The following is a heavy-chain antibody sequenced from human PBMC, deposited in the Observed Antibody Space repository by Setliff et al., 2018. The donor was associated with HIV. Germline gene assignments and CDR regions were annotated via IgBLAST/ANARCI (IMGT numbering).Heavy chain of an antibody. D-gene: IGHD4-17*01. V-gene: IGHV3-72*01. CDR1: GFTFSDHY. CDR3: ARGSTVGTAFDY. CDR2: SRNKANSYTT. Sequence: PGGSLRLSCAASGFTFSDHYMDWVRQAPGKGLEWVGRSRNKANSYTTEYAASVKGRFTISRDDSKNSLYLQMNSLKTEDTAVYYCARGSTVGTAFDYWGQGTLVTVSS. J-gene: IGHJ4*02.